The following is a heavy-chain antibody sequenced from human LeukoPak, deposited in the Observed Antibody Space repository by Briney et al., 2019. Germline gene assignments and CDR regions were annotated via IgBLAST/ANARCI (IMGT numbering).Heavy chain of an antibody. D-gene: IGHD3-16*01. CDR3: ARGRYYDYIWGSYRERGIFDY. J-gene: IGHJ4*02. Sequence: ASVKLSCKASGYTFTSYDINWVRQATGQGLEWVGWMNPNSGNTGYAQKFQGRVTMTRNTSISTAYMELSSLRSEDTAVYYCARGRYYDYIWGSYRERGIFDYWGQGTLVTVSS. CDR2: MNPNSGNT. V-gene: IGHV1-8*01. CDR1: GYTFTSYD.